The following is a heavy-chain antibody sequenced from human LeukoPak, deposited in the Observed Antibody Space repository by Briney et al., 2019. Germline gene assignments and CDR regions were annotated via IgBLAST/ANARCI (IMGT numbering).Heavy chain of an antibody. CDR2: IKSKTDGGTT. CDR1: GFTFSSYW. D-gene: IGHD3-22*01. V-gene: IGHV3-15*01. CDR3: TTDLTDDSSGYSY. Sequence: GGSLRLSCAASGFTFSSYWMSWVRQAPGKGLEWVGRIKSKTDGGTTDYAAPVKGRFTISRDDSKNTLYLQMNSLKTEDTAVYYCTTDLTDDSSGYSYWGQGTLVTVSS. J-gene: IGHJ4*02.